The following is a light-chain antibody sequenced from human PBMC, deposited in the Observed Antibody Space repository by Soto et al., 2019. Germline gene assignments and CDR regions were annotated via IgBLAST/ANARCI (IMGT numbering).Light chain of an antibody. Sequence: QSVLTQPASVSGSPGQSITISCTGTSSDVGDYNYVSWYQQHPGKAPKLMICEVSHRLSGVSNRFSGSKSGYTASLTISGLQDEDEADYYCSSYISNSIVVFGGGTKLTVL. CDR1: SSDVGDYNY. CDR2: EVS. J-gene: IGLJ2*01. CDR3: SSYISNSIVV. V-gene: IGLV2-14*01.